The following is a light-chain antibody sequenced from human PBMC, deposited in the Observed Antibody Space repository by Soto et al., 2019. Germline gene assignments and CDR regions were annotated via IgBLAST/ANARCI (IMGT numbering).Light chain of an antibody. CDR1: SGHSNYA. CDR3: QTWGTGIQWV. Sequence: QSVLTQSPSASASLGASVKLTCTLSSGHSNYAIAWHQQQPEKGPRYLMKLNSDGSHSKGDGIPDRFSGSSSGAERYLTISSLQSEDEADYYCQTWGTGIQWVFGGGTQLTVL. CDR2: LNSDGSH. J-gene: IGLJ3*02. V-gene: IGLV4-69*01.